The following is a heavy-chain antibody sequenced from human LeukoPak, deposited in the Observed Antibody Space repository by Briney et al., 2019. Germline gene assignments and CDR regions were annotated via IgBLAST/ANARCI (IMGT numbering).Heavy chain of an antibody. J-gene: IGHJ4*02. CDR3: ARGTPVLRFLEWLNYFDY. CDR1: GFTFSSYW. V-gene: IGHV3-7*01. Sequence: GGSLRLSCAASGFTFSSYWMSWVRQAPGKGLEWVANIKQDGSEKYYVDSVKGRFTISRDNAKNSLYLQMNSLRAEDTAVYYCARGTPVLRFLEWLNYFDYWGQGTLVTVSS. CDR2: IKQDGSEK. D-gene: IGHD3-3*01.